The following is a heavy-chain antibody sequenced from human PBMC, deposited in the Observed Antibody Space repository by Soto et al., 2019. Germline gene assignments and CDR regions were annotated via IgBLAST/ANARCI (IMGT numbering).Heavy chain of an antibody. CDR1: GDSIITSIW. Sequence: SETLSRIWVVSGDSIITSIWWTLFRQSPGKGLEWIGEIYHSGRTDYNPSLKSRVTISVDKSKSQFSLQLTSVTAADTAVYFCARRTTVTRDWFDPWGQGTLVTVSS. V-gene: IGHV4-4*02. CDR2: IYHSGRT. D-gene: IGHD4-17*01. CDR3: ARRTTVTRDWFDP. J-gene: IGHJ5*02.